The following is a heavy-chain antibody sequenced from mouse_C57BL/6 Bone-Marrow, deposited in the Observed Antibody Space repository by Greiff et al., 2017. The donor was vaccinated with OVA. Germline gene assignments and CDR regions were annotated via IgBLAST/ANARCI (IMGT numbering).Heavy chain of an antibody. Sequence: EVQVVESGAELVRPGASVKLSCTASGFNIKDDYMHWVKQRPEQGLEWIGWIDPENGDTEYASKFQGKATITADTSSNTAYLQLSSLTSEDTAVYYCTTEGYGYTWFAYWGQGTLVTVSA. J-gene: IGHJ3*01. CDR1: GFNIKDDY. V-gene: IGHV14-4*01. D-gene: IGHD2-2*01. CDR2: IDPENGDT. CDR3: TTEGYGYTWFAY.